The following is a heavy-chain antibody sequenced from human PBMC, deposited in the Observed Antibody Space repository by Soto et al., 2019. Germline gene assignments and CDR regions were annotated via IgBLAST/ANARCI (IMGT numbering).Heavy chain of an antibody. D-gene: IGHD1-1*01. CDR1: GGSISSTGHY. CDR3: VRQRKNYNSSWLDP. Sequence: SQTLSLTCTVSGGSISSTGHYGDWIRQPPGKGLEWIGSIYYSGTTYDNPSLKSRVTISVDTSKNQFSLKLSSVTAADTAVYKCVRQRKNYNSSWLDPRSQGTRVTVSA. V-gene: IGHV4-39*01. J-gene: IGHJ5*02. CDR2: IYYSGTT.